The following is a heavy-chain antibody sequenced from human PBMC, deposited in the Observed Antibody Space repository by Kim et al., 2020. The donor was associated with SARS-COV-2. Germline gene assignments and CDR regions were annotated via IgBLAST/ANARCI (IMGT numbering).Heavy chain of an antibody. V-gene: IGHV3-66*01. J-gene: IGHJ1*01. CDR2: IYSGGNT. Sequence: GGSLRLSCAASGYTVTYIYMGWVRQAPGKGLEGVSLIYSGGNTIYADSVKGRLIISRDHSKNTLYLQMKRLRAEDTAVYYCATVVFYYDAGYFKNWGQGTLVIVSS. CDR3: ATVVFYYDAGYFKN. CDR1: GYTVTYIY. D-gene: IGHD3-22*01.